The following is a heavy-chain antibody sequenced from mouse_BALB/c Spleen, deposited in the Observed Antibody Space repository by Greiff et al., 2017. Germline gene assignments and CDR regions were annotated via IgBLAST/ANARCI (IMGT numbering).Heavy chain of an antibody. CDR2: ISSGSSTI. D-gene: IGHD1-1*01. CDR3: ARSPYYYGSSYRYFDY. V-gene: IGHV5-17*02. J-gene: IGHJ2*01. Sequence: EVKLVEFGGGLVQPGGSRKLSCAASGFTFSSFGMHWVRQAPEKGLEWVAYISSGSSTIYYADTVKGRFTISRDNPKNTLFLQMTSLRSEDTAMYYCARSPYYYGSSYRYFDYWGQGTTLTVSS. CDR1: GFTFSSFG.